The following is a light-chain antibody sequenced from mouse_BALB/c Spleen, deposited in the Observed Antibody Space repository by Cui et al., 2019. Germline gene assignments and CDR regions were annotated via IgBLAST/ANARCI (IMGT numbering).Light chain of an antibody. CDR3: QQWSSYPRT. J-gene: IGKJ1*01. CDR1: SSVSY. V-gene: IGKV4-55*01. CDR2: DTS. Sequence: HIVLTPSPAIMSASPGEKVTMTCSASSSVSYMYWYQQKPGSSPRLLIYDTSNLASGVPVRFSGSGSGTSYSLTISRMEAEDAATYYCQQWSSYPRTFGGGTKLEIK.